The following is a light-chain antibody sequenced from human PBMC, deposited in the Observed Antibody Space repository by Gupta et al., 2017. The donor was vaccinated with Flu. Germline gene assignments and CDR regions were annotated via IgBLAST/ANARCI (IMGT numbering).Light chain of an antibody. V-gene: IGKV2-28*01. CDR2: LAS. CDR3: MQALQTYT. Sequence: EIVMTQSPLPLHVTPGEPASISCKSSQSLLSSNGHYYLDWYLQKPGQPPQLLIDLASHRASGVPDRFSGCGSGTDFTLKISRVEAEDVGVYYCMQALQTYTLGQGTKLEI. CDR1: QSLLSSNGHYY. J-gene: IGKJ2*01.